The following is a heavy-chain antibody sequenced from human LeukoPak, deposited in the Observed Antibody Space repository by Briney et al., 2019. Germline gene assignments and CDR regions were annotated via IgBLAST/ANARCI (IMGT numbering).Heavy chain of an antibody. CDR3: AKDGYCSGGSCYYDY. CDR1: GYTFTSYG. J-gene: IGHJ4*02. Sequence: GASVKVSCKASGYTFTSYGISWVRQAPGQGLEWMGGIIPIFGTANYAQKFQGRVTITADESTSTAYMELSSLRSEDAAVYYCAKDGYCSGGSCYYDYWGQGTLVTVSS. V-gene: IGHV1-69*13. D-gene: IGHD2-15*01. CDR2: IIPIFGTA.